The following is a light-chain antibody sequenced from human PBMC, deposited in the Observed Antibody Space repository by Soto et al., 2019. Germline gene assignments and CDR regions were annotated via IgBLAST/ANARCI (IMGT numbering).Light chain of an antibody. Sequence: EIVLTQSPATLSLSPGERATLSCRASQSVSSYLAWYQQKPGQAPRLLIYDASNRATGIPARFSGSGSGTDFTLPISSLEPENFAVYYCQQRSNWAPVTFGGGTKVEIK. J-gene: IGKJ4*01. CDR3: QQRSNWAPVT. V-gene: IGKV3-11*01. CDR2: DAS. CDR1: QSVSSY.